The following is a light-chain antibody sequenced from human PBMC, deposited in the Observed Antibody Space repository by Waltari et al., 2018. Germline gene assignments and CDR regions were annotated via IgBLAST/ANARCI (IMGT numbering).Light chain of an antibody. Sequence: QSALTQPRSVSGSPGQSVTISCTGTSSDVGAYEYVSWYQQHPGKAPRLMIYDVSRRPSGLPDRFSGSKSGNTASLTISGLQADDEADYYCCSYVGNYNVVFGGGTKLTVL. V-gene: IGLV2-11*01. CDR3: CSYVGNYNVV. CDR1: SSDVGAYEY. J-gene: IGLJ2*01. CDR2: DVS.